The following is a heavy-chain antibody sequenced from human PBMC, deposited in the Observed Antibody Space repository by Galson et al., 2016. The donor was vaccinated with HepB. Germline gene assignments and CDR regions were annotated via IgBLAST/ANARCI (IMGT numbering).Heavy chain of an antibody. V-gene: IGHV4-31*03. CDR3: ARTRLTLVRGVDPNWFDP. J-gene: IGHJ5*02. Sequence: TLSLTCTVSGGSITSDGYYWSWIRQHPGKGLEWIGFIYYSGSTYYNPSLQRRLTISVDTSMSQFSLKLRSVTAADTAVYYCARTRLTLVRGVDPNWFDPWGQGTLVTVPS. D-gene: IGHD3-10*01. CDR1: GGSITSDGYY. CDR2: IYYSGST.